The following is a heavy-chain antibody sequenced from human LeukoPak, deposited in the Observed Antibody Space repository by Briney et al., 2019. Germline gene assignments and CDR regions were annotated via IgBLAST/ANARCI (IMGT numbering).Heavy chain of an antibody. CDR2: IIPILGIA. Sequence: SVKVSCKASGGTFSSYAISWVRQAPGQGLEWMGRIIPILGIANYAQKFQGRVTITADKSTSTPYLELSSLRSEDTAVYYCASAYCSGGSWYVNWFDPWGQGTLVTVSS. CDR3: ASAYCSGGSWYVNWFDP. D-gene: IGHD2-15*01. J-gene: IGHJ5*02. V-gene: IGHV1-69*04. CDR1: GGTFSSYA.